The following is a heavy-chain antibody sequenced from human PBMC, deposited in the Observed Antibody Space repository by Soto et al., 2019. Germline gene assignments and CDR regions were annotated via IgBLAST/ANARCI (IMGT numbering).Heavy chain of an antibody. CDR3: ARDQDYDDYDNDAFDI. D-gene: IGHD4-17*01. CDR1: GYIFTNYY. J-gene: IGHJ3*02. Sequence: GASGKVSCKASGYIFTNYYIHWVRQAPGQGLEWMAIINPNGGSTNCAQEFQGRITLTRDTSTSTVYMDLSSLTSEDTAVYYCARDQDYDDYDNDAFDIWGQGTMVTVSS. CDR2: INPNGGST. V-gene: IGHV1-46*01.